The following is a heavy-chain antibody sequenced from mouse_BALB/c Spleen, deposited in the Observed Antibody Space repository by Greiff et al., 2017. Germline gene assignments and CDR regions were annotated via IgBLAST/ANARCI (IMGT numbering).Heavy chain of an antibody. Sequence: EVQGVESGGGLVQPGGSLKLSCAASGFTFSSYGMSWVRQTPDKRLELVATINSNGGSTYYPDSVKGRFTISRDNAKNTLYLQMSSLKSEDTAMYYCARRGWLLPLYFDYWGQGTTLTVSS. V-gene: IGHV5-6-3*01. CDR1: GFTFSSYG. CDR2: INSNGGST. D-gene: IGHD2-3*01. CDR3: ARRGWLLPLYFDY. J-gene: IGHJ2*01.